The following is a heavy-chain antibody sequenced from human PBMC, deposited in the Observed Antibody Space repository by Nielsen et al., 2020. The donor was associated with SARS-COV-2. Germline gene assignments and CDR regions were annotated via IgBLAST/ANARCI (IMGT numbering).Heavy chain of an antibody. V-gene: IGHV3-30-3*01. Sequence: GESLKISCAASGFTFSSYAMHWVRQAPGKGLEWVAVISYDGSNKYYADSVKGRFTISRDNSMNTLYLQMNSLRAEDTTVYYCARDPAVVTPYYYYGMDVWGQGTTVTVSS. D-gene: IGHD4-23*01. CDR3: ARDPAVVTPYYYYGMDV. J-gene: IGHJ6*02. CDR1: GFTFSSYA. CDR2: ISYDGSNK.